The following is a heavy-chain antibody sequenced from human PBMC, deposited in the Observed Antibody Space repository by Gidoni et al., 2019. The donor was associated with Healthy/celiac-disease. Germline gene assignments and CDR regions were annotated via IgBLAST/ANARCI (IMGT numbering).Heavy chain of an antibody. CDR2: ISSNGGST. CDR1: GFTFSSYA. Sequence: EVQLVESGEGLVQPGGSLRLSCAASGFTFSSYAMHWVRQAPGKGLEYVSAISSNGGSTYYADSVKGRFTISRDNSKNTLYLQMGSLRAEDMAVYYCARSELSGAFDIWGQGTMVTVSS. CDR3: ARSELSGAFDI. D-gene: IGHD3-16*02. J-gene: IGHJ3*02. V-gene: IGHV3-64*02.